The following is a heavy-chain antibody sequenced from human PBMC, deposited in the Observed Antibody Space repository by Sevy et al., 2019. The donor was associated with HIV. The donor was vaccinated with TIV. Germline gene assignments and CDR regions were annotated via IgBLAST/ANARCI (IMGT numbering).Heavy chain of an antibody. V-gene: IGHV4-59*01. CDR2: IYYSGST. CDR3: ARRGTMGYYYYGMDV. J-gene: IGHJ6*02. CDR1: GGSISSYY. D-gene: IGHD3-10*01. Sequence: SETLSLTCTVSGGSISSYYWSWIRQPPGKGLEWIGNIYYSGSTNYNPSLKSRVTISLDTSKNQFSLKLSSVTAADTAVYYCARRGTMGYYYYGMDVWGQGTTVTVSS.